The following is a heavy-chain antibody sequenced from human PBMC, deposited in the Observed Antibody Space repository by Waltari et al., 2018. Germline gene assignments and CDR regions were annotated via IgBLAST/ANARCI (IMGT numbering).Heavy chain of an antibody. D-gene: IGHD6-19*01. J-gene: IGHJ1*01. V-gene: IGHV3-53*05. Sequence: EVQLVESGGGLIKPVGALGLSCAGPGCSFSSNYMIWVRQATGRGLEWVSAMYRDGTTYHADSVKGRFAISRDNSRNTLYLQMNSLRTEDTAVYYCTKADSGWKYFQFWGQGTRVTVSS. CDR3: TKADSGWKYFQF. CDR2: MYRDGTT. CDR1: GCSFSSNY.